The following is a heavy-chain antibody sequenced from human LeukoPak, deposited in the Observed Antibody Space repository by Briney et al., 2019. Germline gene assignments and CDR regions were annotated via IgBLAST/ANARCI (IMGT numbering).Heavy chain of an antibody. V-gene: IGHV3-33*01. CDR3: ARRRGTYYDY. D-gene: IGHD1-26*01. Sequence: GRSLRLSCAASGFTFSTYGMHWVRQAPGKGLEWVAVIWDDGSNEYYIDSVKGRFTISRDNSKNTLYLQMNSLRAEDTAFYYCARRRGTYYDYWGQGTLVTVSS. CDR1: GFTFSTYG. J-gene: IGHJ4*02. CDR2: IWDDGSNE.